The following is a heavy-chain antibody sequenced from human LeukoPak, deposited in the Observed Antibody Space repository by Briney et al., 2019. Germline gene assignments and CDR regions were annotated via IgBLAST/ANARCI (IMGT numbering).Heavy chain of an antibody. V-gene: IGHV5-51*01. CDR3: ARRDGYDSTTFDY. CDR1: GYSFSSYW. CDR2: IYPGDSDT. Sequence: GESLKISCKGSGYSFSSYWIGWVRHMPGKGLEWIGIIYPGDSDTRYSPSFQGQVTISADTSIRTSYLQWSILKASDTAMYYCARRDGYDSTTFDYWGQGTLVTVSS. J-gene: IGHJ4*02. D-gene: IGHD5-24*01.